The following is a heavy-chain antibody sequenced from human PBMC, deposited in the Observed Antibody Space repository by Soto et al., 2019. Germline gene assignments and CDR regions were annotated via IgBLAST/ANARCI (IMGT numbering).Heavy chain of an antibody. D-gene: IGHD6-6*01. CDR1: GFTFSSYA. Sequence: QVQLVESGGGVVQPGRSLRLSCAASGFTFSSYAMHWVRQAPGKGLEWVVVISYDGSNKYYADSVKGRFTISRDNSKNTLYLQMNSLRAEDTAVYYCARGDPTSHYGMDVWGQGTTVTVSS. V-gene: IGHV3-30-3*01. CDR2: ISYDGSNK. CDR3: ARGDPTSHYGMDV. J-gene: IGHJ6*02.